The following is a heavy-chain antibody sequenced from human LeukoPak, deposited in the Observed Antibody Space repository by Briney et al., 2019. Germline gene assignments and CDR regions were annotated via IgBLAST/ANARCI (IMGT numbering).Heavy chain of an antibody. CDR1: GGSISSGDYY. D-gene: IGHD2-2*01. V-gene: IGHV4-30-4*01. CDR3: ARTSAAAMFVPDDY. CDR2: IYYSGST. Sequence: SKTLSLTCTVSGGSISSGDYYWSWIRQPPGKGLEWIGYIYYSGSTYYNPSLKSRVTISVDTSKNQFSLKLSSVTAADTAVYYCARTSAAAMFVPDDYWGQGTLVTVSS. J-gene: IGHJ4*02.